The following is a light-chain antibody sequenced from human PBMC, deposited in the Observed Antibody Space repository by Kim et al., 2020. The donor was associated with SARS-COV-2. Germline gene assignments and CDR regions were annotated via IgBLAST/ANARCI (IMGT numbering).Light chain of an antibody. J-gene: IGKJ3*01. CDR1: QGISSY. V-gene: IGKV1-9*01. Sequence: DIQLTQSPSFLSASVGDRVTITCRASQGISSYLAWYQQKPGKAPKLLIYAASTLQSGVPSRFSGSGSGTEFTLTISSLQPEDFATYYCQHLNSYPPFTFGRTKVDIK. CDR2: AAS. CDR3: QHLNSYPPFT.